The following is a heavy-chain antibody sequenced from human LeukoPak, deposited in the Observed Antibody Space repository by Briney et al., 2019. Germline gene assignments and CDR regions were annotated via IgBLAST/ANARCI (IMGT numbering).Heavy chain of an antibody. J-gene: IGHJ4*02. CDR2: IIPILGIA. CDR3: ARDREVTGTTVGLDY. Sequence: GASVKVSCTASGGTFSSYTISWVRQAPGQGLEGMGRIIPILGIANYAQKFQGRVTITADKSTSTAYMELSSLRSEDPAVYYCARDREVTGTTVGLDYWGQGTLVTVSS. D-gene: IGHD1-20*01. CDR1: GGTFSSYT. V-gene: IGHV1-69*04.